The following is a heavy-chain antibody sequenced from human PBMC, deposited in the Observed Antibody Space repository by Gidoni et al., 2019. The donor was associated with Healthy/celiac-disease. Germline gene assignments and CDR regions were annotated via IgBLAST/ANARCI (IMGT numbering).Heavy chain of an antibody. V-gene: IGHV1-2*02. J-gene: IGHJ4*02. CDR3: ANLSTGTIVVPAAMGY. CDR1: GDTFPGYY. CDR2: INPNSGGT. D-gene: IGHD2-2*01. Sequence: QVQLVQSGAEVKQPGASVKVSCKASGDTFPGYYMHWARQAPGQGLEWLGWINPNSGGTNYAQKFQGRVTMTRDTSISTAYMELSRLRSDDTAVYYCANLSTGTIVVPAAMGYWGQGTLVTVSS.